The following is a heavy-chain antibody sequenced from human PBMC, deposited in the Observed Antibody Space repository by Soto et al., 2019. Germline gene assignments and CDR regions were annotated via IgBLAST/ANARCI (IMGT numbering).Heavy chain of an antibody. Sequence: QVQLVESGGVVVQPGRSLRLSCAASGFTFSSYGMHWVRQAPGKGLEWVAVIWYDGSNKYYADSVKGRFTISRDNSKNTLYLQMNSLKAEDTAVYSCARWGIAAGDYWGKGTLVTVSS. J-gene: IGHJ4*02. D-gene: IGHD6-13*01. V-gene: IGHV3-33*01. CDR3: ARWGIAAGDY. CDR1: GFTFSSYG. CDR2: IWYDGSNK.